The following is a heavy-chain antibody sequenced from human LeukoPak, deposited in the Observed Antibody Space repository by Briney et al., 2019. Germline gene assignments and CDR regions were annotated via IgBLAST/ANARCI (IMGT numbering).Heavy chain of an antibody. CDR3: AREGDSSSWYFSDAFDI. V-gene: IGHV1-2*02. CDR2: INPNSGGT. CDR1: GYTFTGYY. J-gene: IGHJ3*02. Sequence: ASVKVSCKASGYTFTGYYMHWVRQAPGPGLEWMGWINPNSGGTNYAQKFQGRVTMTRDTSISTAYMELSRLRSDDTAVYYCAREGDSSSWYFSDAFDIWGQGTMVTVSS. D-gene: IGHD6-13*01.